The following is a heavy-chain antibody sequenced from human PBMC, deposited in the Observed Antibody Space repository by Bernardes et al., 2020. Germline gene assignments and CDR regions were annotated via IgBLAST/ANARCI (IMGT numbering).Heavy chain of an antibody. CDR2: ISAYNGNT. V-gene: IGHV1-18*01. CDR3: ARVEYYSAQTAFDI. CDR1: DYTFTSYG. J-gene: IGHJ3*02. Sequence: ASVKVSCRAYDYTFTSYGISWVRQAPGQGLEWMGWISAYNGNTNYAQKVQDRVTMTTDTSTSTAYMELRSLRSDDTAVYFCARVEYYSAQTAFDIWGQGTMVIVSS. D-gene: IGHD3-10*01.